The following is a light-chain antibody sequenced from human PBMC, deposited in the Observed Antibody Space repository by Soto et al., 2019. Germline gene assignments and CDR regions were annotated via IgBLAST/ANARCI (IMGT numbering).Light chain of an antibody. V-gene: IGKV3-20*01. CDR1: QAVYSSL. Sequence: VLTQSPGTLCXXXGXXXTXXXRVTQAVYSSLLAWYQQKPGQAPRLLIYGASSRATGIPDRFSGSGSGTDFTLSISRLEVEDFAAYHCQQYGNAPITFGQGTRLEIK. CDR3: QQYGNAPIT. J-gene: IGKJ5*01. CDR2: GAS.